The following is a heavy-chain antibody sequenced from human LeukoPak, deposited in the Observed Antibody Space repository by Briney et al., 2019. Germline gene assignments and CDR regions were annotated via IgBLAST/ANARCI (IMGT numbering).Heavy chain of an antibody. CDR2: ISAYNGNT. V-gene: IGHV1-18*01. CDR1: GYTFTSYG. J-gene: IGHJ5*02. CDR3: ARVVRIAVAVWFDP. Sequence: ASVKVSCKASGYTFTSYGISWVRQAPGQGLEWMGWISAYNGNTNYAQKLQGRVTMTTDTSTSTAYMELRSLRPDDTAVYYCARVVRIAVAVWFDPWGQGTLVTVSS. D-gene: IGHD6-19*01.